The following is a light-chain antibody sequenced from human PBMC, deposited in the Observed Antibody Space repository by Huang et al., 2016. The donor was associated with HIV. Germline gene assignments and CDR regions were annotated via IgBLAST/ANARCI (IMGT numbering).Light chain of an antibody. CDR3: QQSVRTPRT. Sequence: DIQITQSPSSLSASVGDRVTITCRTSQNINRYLNWYQQKPGKAPKLLISAASNLQSGVPPSFSGSGSGTDFSLTIGSLQPEDSATYYCQQSVRTPRTFGQGTKLEI. CDR2: AAS. V-gene: IGKV1-39*01. J-gene: IGKJ2*01. CDR1: QNINRY.